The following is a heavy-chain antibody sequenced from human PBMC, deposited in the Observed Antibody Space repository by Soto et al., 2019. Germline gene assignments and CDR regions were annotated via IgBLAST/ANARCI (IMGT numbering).Heavy chain of an antibody. CDR3: ASDYGGF. D-gene: IGHD3-16*01. Sequence: TGGSLRLSCAAPGFTFSSSSLTWVRQAPGKGLECIAYISSSGATIQDADSVKGRFTISRDNAKNSLYLQMNSLRDEDTAVYYCASDYGGFWGQGTPVTVSS. CDR1: GFTFSSSS. CDR2: ISSSGATI. V-gene: IGHV3-48*02. J-gene: IGHJ4*02.